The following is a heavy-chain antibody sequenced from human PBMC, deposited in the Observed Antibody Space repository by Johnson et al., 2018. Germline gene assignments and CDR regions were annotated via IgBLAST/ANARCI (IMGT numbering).Heavy chain of an antibody. Sequence: QVQLQESGPGLVRXSDTXSLXCSVSGGSLTSYYWAWVRQSPGKGLEWIGYVYYTGTTNYSPSLESRISISVDTSKNHFSLSLRSVTPADTAVYYCARIDNGELGHLHHWGQGTQVTVSS. J-gene: IGHJ1*01. CDR3: ARIDNGELGHLHH. CDR1: GGSLTSYY. V-gene: IGHV4-59*07. CDR2: VYYTGTT. D-gene: IGHD4-17*01.